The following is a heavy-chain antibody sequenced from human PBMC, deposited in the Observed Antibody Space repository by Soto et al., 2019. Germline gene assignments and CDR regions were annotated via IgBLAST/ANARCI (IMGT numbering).Heavy chain of an antibody. D-gene: IGHD3-3*01. V-gene: IGHV4-34*01. CDR2: VNHSGKT. CDR3: AAMYYDFWSATLNSAY. Sequence: PSETLSLTYAVYGGSFINYSYSWIRQAPGKGLEWIGEVNHSGKTDYNPSLKSRGTISVDTSKNQFSLKLISVTAADTAVYYCAAMYYDFWSATLNSAYWGQGTPVTVSS. J-gene: IGHJ4*02. CDR1: GGSFINYS.